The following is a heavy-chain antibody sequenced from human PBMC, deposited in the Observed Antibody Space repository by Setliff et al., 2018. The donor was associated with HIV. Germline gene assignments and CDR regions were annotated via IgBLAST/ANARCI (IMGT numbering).Heavy chain of an antibody. CDR1: GYTFTNYG. CDR2: INAGNGNT. Sequence: GASVKVSCKASGYTFTNYGINWVRQAPGQGLEWMGWINAGNGNTKYSQKFQGRVTITRDTSASTAYIEVNSLTSEDTAVYYCARDFEGDSSGSYNFDYWGQGTLVTVSS. J-gene: IGHJ4*02. D-gene: IGHD3-22*01. V-gene: IGHV1-3*01. CDR3: ARDFEGDSSGSYNFDY.